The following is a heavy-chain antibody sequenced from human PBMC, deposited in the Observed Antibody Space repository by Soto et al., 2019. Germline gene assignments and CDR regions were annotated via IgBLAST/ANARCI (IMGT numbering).Heavy chain of an antibody. Sequence: SVTLSLTCTVDGGSLSSYYWRLIRQPPGRGLEWIGYIYYSGSTNYNPSLKSRVTISVDTSKNQFSLKLSSVTAADTAVYYCASKAPLSSGIAHWGQGNLVTVSS. J-gene: IGHJ4*02. V-gene: IGHV4-59*01. CDR1: GGSLSSYY. CDR2: IYYSGST. D-gene: IGHD1-26*01. CDR3: ASKAPLSSGIAH.